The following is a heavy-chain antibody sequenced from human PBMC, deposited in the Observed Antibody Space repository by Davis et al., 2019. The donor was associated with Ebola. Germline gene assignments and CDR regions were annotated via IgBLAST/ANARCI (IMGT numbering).Heavy chain of an antibody. J-gene: IGHJ6*02. CDR3: VSGDGRGSSYDMDV. CDR2: ISVSSGYI. V-gene: IGHV3-21*04. Sequence: GESLKISCGGSGFTFSNYGMNWVRQAPGKGLEWVSSISVSSGYIYYEDSVKGRFTISRDNAKNSLYLQMNSLRAEETAVYYCVSGDGRGSSYDMDVWGQGTTVTVSS. CDR1: GFTFSNYG. D-gene: IGHD5-12*01.